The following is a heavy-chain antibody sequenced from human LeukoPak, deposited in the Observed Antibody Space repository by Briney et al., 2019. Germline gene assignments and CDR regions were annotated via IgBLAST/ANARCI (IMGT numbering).Heavy chain of an antibody. CDR2: IYYSGST. CDR1: GGSISSSSYY. CDR3: ARDLYDFWSGSRYFQH. Sequence: PSETLSLTCTVSGGSISSSSYYWGWIRQPPGKGLEWIGSIYYSGSTYYNPSLKSRVTISVDTSKNQFSLKLSSVTAADTAVYYSARDLYDFWSGSRYFQHWGQGTLVTVSS. V-gene: IGHV4-39*07. D-gene: IGHD3-3*01. J-gene: IGHJ1*01.